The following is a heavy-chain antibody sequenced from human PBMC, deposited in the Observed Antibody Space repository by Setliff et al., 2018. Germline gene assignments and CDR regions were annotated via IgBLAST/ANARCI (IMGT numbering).Heavy chain of an antibody. CDR1: GFTFSDYY. V-gene: IGHV3-23*01. CDR2: ITGSGGGT. CDR3: AKELSMAYGND. Sequence: GGSLRLSCAASGFTFSDYYMSWIRQAPGKGLEWVSSITGSGGGTYYADSVKGRFIVSRDNSKNTLYLQMDSLRVDDTAIYYCAKELSMAYGNDWGLGTLVTVSS. J-gene: IGHJ4*02. D-gene: IGHD1-1*01.